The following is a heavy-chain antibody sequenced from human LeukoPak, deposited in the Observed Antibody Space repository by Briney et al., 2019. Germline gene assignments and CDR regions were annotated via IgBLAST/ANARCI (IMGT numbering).Heavy chain of an antibody. Sequence: ASVKVSCKASGYTFTSYGISWVRQAPGQGLEWMGWISAYNGNTNYAQKLQGRVTMTTDTSTSTAYMEPRSLRSDDTAVYYCARGRDHCSTSCYRFDYWGQGTLVTVSS. D-gene: IGHD2-2*01. CDR1: GYTFTSYG. CDR3: ARGRDHCSTSCYRFDY. J-gene: IGHJ4*02. CDR2: ISAYNGNT. V-gene: IGHV1-18*04.